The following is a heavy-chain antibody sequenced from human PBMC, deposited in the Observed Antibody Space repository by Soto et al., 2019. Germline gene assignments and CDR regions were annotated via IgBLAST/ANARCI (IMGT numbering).Heavy chain of an antibody. D-gene: IGHD3-3*01. Sequence: LSLTCTVSGGSISSYYWSWIRQPPGKGLEWIGYIYYSGSTNYNPSLKSRVTISVDTSKNQFSLKLSSVTAADTAVYYCARGFETYYDFWSGYYTGYYYYGMDVWGQGTTVTVSS. J-gene: IGHJ6*02. V-gene: IGHV4-59*01. CDR2: IYYSGST. CDR3: ARGFETYYDFWSGYYTGYYYYGMDV. CDR1: GGSISSYY.